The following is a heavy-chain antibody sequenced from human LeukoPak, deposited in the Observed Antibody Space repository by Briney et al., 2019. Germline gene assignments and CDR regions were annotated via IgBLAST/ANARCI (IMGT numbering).Heavy chain of an antibody. Sequence: GGSLRLSCAASGFTFSTYAMSWVRQAPRKGLEWVSTISGAAGGTYYGDSVRGRFTISRDNSKNTLYLQMNSLRAEDTAVYCCARPPGDYWGQGTLVTVSS. J-gene: IGHJ4*02. CDR1: GFTFSTYA. CDR2: ISGAAGGT. V-gene: IGHV3-23*01. CDR3: ARPPGDY.